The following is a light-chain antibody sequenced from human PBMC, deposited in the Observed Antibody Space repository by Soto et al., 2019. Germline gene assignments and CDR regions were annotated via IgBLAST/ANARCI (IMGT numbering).Light chain of an antibody. J-gene: IGLJ2*01. CDR3: SSYTSSSTVI. V-gene: IGLV2-14*01. Sequence: QSALTQPASVSGSPGQSIAISCTGSSSDVGGYNYVSWYQQHSGKAPKLMIYDVSNRPSGVSDRFSGSKSVNTASLTISGLQAEDEAEYYCSSYTSSSTVIFGGGTKLTVL. CDR1: SSDVGGYNY. CDR2: DVS.